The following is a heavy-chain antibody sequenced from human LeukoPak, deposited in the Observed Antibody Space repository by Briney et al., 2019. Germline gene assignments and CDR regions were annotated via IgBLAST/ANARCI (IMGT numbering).Heavy chain of an antibody. CDR2: IYYRGST. J-gene: IGHJ4*02. CDR3: ARSMDTAMANPFDY. CDR1: GGSISSSSYY. Sequence: SETLSLTCTVSGGSISSSSYYWGWIRQPPGKGLEWIGSIYYRGSTYYNPSLKSRVTISVDTSKNQFSLKLSSVTAADTAVYYCARSMDTAMANPFDYWGQGTLVTVSS. D-gene: IGHD5-18*01. V-gene: IGHV4-39*01.